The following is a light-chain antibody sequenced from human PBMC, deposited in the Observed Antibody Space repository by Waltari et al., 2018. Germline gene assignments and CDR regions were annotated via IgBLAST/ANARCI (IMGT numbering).Light chain of an antibody. J-gene: IGLJ2*01. Sequence: QSALTQPASVSGSPGQSITISCTGTSSDVGHYPRVSWYQKNPGKAPQLIIYEINMRPSGISNRFSGSKSGNTASLTISGLQAEDEADYYCCSYVTGGTLVFGGGTRLTVL. V-gene: IGLV2-23*02. CDR3: CSYVTGGTLV. CDR1: SSDVGHYPR. CDR2: EIN.